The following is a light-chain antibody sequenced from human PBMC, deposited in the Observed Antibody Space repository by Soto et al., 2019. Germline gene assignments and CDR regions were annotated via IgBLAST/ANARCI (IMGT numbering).Light chain of an antibody. J-gene: IGLJ1*01. CDR3: SSYAGSNTFV. CDR1: SSDVGGYDS. Sequence: QSVLTQPPSASGSPGQSVTISCSGTSSDVGGYDSVSWYQHHPGKVPKLIIFDVDKWPSGVPDRFSGFKSGNTASLTVSGLRAEDEADYYCSSYAGSNTFVSGNGTKVTGL. CDR2: DVD. V-gene: IGLV2-8*01.